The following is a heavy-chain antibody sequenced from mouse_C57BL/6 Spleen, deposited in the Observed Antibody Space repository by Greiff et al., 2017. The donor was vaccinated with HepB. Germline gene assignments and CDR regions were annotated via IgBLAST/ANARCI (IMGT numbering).Heavy chain of an antibody. Sequence: VKLMESGPGILQPSQSLSLTCSFSGFSLSTSGMGVSWIRQPSGMGLEWLAHIYWDDDKRYNTSLKSRITITKETSRNQVCLKNTSVHTADTATYYCARRERYDYGFDYWGQGTTLTVSS. V-gene: IGHV8-12*01. CDR2: IYWDDDK. CDR3: ARRERYDYGFDY. CDR1: GFSLSTSGMG. D-gene: IGHD2-4*01. J-gene: IGHJ2*01.